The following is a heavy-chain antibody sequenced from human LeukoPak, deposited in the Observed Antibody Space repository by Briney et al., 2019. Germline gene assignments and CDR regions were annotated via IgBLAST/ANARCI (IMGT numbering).Heavy chain of an antibody. V-gene: IGHV3-33*08. Sequence: GGSLRLSCAGSGFNFNKYGIHWVRQAPGKGLEWVAVVSFDGRDKYYVDSVKGRFTISRDNAKNSLYLQMNSLRAEDTAVYYCARDIYVFDPWGQGTLVTVSS. CDR3: ARDIYVFDP. D-gene: IGHD5/OR15-5a*01. CDR2: VSFDGRDK. J-gene: IGHJ5*02. CDR1: GFNFNKYG.